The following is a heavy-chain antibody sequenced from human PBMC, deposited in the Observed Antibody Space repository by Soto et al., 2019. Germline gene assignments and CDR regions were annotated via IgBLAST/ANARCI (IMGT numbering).Heavy chain of an antibody. CDR1: GFTFSYYW. D-gene: IGHD2-21*02. CDR3: ARGDRGAFDL. V-gene: IGHV3-74*01. CDR2: IHSDGSST. Sequence: PGGSLRLSCAASGFTFSYYWMHWVRQAPGRGLLWVSRIHSDGSSTTYADSVKGRFTISRDNAKNTVSLQMNSLRVEDTGVYFCARGDRGAFDLWGQGTMVTVSS. J-gene: IGHJ3*01.